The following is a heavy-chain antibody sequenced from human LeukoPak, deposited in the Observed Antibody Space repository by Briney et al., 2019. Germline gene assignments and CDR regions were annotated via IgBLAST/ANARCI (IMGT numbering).Heavy chain of an antibody. CDR1: GGSISSSSYY. CDR2: IYYSGST. CDR3: ALAAVPHYYYGMDV. Sequence: SETLSLTCTVSGGSISSSSYYWGWIRQPPGKGLEWIGSIYYSGSTYYNPSLKSRVTISVDTSKNQFSLKLSSVTAADTAVYYCALAAVPHYYYGMDVWGQGTPVTVSS. D-gene: IGHD2-15*01. J-gene: IGHJ6*02. V-gene: IGHV4-39*01.